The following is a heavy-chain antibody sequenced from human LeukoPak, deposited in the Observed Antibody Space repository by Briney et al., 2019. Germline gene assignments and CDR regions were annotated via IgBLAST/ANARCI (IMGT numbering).Heavy chain of an antibody. CDR1: GFTFISYE. Sequence: GSLRLSCAASGFTFISYEMNGVRQAPGKGLEWVSYISSSGSTIYYADSVKGRFTISRDNPKNSLYLQMTSLRAEDTAVYYCAELGITMIGGVWGKGTTVTISS. CDR2: ISSSGSTI. V-gene: IGHV3-48*03. J-gene: IGHJ6*04. D-gene: IGHD3-10*02. CDR3: AELGITMIGGV.